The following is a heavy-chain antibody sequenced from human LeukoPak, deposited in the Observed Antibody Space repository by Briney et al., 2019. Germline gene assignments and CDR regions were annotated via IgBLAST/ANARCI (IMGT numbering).Heavy chain of an antibody. D-gene: IGHD2-21*02. CDR3: ARSLAYAYCGGDCQGAFDV. Sequence: PSETLSLTCTVSGGSISSSSYYWGWIRQPPGKGLEWIGSIYYSGNTFYNPSLKSRVIISVDTSKSQFSLKLSSVTAADTALYYCARSLAYAYCGGDCQGAFDVWGQGTMVTVSS. CDR2: IYYSGNT. CDR1: GGSISSSSYY. V-gene: IGHV4-39*07. J-gene: IGHJ3*01.